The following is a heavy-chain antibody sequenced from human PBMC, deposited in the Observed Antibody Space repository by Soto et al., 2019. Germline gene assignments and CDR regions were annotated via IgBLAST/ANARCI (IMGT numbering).Heavy chain of an antibody. V-gene: IGHV3-30*18. D-gene: IGHD3-22*01. CDR3: AKDPTMIVVADAFDI. Sequence: WGSLRLSCSASVFTFSSYGMHWFRQAPGKGLEWVAVISYDGSNKYYADSVKGRFTISRDNSKNTLYLQMNSLRAEDTAVYYCAKDPTMIVVADAFDIWGQGTMVTVSS. J-gene: IGHJ3*02. CDR1: VFTFSSYG. CDR2: ISYDGSNK.